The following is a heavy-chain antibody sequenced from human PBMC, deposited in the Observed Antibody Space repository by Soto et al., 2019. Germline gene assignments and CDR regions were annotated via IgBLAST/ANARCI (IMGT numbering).Heavy chain of an antibody. D-gene: IGHD3-22*01. Sequence: ASVKVSCKASGGTFSSYAISWVRQAPGQGLEWMGGIIPIFGTANYAPKFQGRVTITADESTSTAYMELSSLRSEDTAVYYCARDDSSGYPSFWGYYGMDVWGQGTTVTVSS. V-gene: IGHV1-69*13. CDR2: IIPIFGTA. CDR3: ARDDSSGYPSFWGYYGMDV. J-gene: IGHJ6*02. CDR1: GGTFSSYA.